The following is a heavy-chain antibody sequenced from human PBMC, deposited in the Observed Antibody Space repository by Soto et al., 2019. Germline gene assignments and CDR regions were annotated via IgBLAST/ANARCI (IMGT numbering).Heavy chain of an antibody. CDR1: GFTFSSYA. Sequence: GGSLRLSCAASGFTFSSYAMHWVRQAPGKGLEWVAVISYDGSNKYYADSVKGRFTISRDNSKNTLYLQMNSLRAEDTAVYYCARGRYCSSTSCYGSGAFDIWGQGTMVTVSS. J-gene: IGHJ3*02. CDR2: ISYDGSNK. V-gene: IGHV3-30-3*01. CDR3: ARGRYCSSTSCYGSGAFDI. D-gene: IGHD2-2*01.